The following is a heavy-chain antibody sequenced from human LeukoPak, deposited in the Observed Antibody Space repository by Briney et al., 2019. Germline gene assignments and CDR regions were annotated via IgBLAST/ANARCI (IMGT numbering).Heavy chain of an antibody. CDR3: AKEGNNYYDSSGYYYLDYFDY. CDR1: GFTFSSYA. J-gene: IGHJ4*02. Sequence: GGSLRLSCAASGFTFSSYAMSWVRQAPGKGLEWVAVIWYDGSNKYYADSVKGRFTISRDNSKNTLYLQMNSQRAEDTAVYYCAKEGNNYYDSSGYYYLDYFDYWGQGTLVTVSS. CDR2: IWYDGSNK. V-gene: IGHV3-33*06. D-gene: IGHD3-22*01.